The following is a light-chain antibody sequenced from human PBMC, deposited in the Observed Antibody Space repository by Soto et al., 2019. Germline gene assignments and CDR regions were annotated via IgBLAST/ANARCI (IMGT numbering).Light chain of an antibody. Sequence: DIPMTQSPSTLSASVGDRVTITCRASQSISSWLAWYQQKPGKAPKLLIYKASSLDSGVPSRFSGSGSGTEFTLTISSLQPDDFATYYCQQYNSYSWTFGQGTKVEIK. J-gene: IGKJ1*01. CDR3: QQYNSYSWT. CDR1: QSISSW. V-gene: IGKV1-5*03. CDR2: KAS.